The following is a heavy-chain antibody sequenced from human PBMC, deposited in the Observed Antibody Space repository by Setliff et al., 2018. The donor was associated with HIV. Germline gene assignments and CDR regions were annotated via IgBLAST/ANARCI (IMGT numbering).Heavy chain of an antibody. CDR1: GFIFSSYA. Sequence: PGGSLRLSCAASGFIFSSYAMHWVRQAPGKGLEWVAVIYSDGSSYYADSVRGRFTIPRDNSKNTLFLQMNSLRPEDTAAYYCARDCRVGWVFTYGMDVWGQGTLVTVSS. J-gene: IGHJ6*02. D-gene: IGHD6-13*01. V-gene: IGHV3-NL1*01. CDR3: ARDCRVGWVFTYGMDV. CDR2: IYSDGSS.